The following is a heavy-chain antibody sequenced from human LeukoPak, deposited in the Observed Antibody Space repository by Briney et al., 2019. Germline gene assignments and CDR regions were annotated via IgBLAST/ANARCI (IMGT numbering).Heavy chain of an antibody. V-gene: IGHV3-23*01. CDR3: AKDYSSSWYGLSVAGIFDY. J-gene: IGHJ4*02. CDR1: GFTFSSYA. D-gene: IGHD6-13*01. CDR2: ISGSGGST. Sequence: PGGSLRLSCAASGFTFSSYAMSWVRQAPGKGLEWVSAISGSGGSTYYADSVKGRFTISRDNSKNTLYLQMNSLRAEDTAVYYCAKDYSSSWYGLSVAGIFDYWGQGTLVTVSS.